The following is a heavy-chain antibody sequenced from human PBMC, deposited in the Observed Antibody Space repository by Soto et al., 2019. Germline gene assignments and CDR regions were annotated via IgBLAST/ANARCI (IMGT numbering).Heavy chain of an antibody. Sequence: QVQLVQSGAEVKKPGSSVKVSCKASGGTFSSYAISWVRQAPGQGLEWMGGIIPIFGTANYAQKFQGRVTITADESTSTAHMELNSLRSEDTAVYYCARMDCSSTSCYEGGYYGMDVWGQGTTVTVSS. CDR1: GGTFSSYA. CDR2: IIPIFGTA. J-gene: IGHJ6*02. CDR3: ARMDCSSTSCYEGGYYGMDV. V-gene: IGHV1-69*01. D-gene: IGHD2-2*01.